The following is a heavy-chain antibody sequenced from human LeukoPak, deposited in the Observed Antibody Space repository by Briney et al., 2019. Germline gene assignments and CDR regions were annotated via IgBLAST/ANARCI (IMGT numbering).Heavy chain of an antibody. Sequence: SETLSLTCTVSGYSISSGFYWGWIRQPPGKGLEWIGNVYHGGSSYYNPSLKSRVTISVDTSKNQFSLNLYSVTAADTAVYYCARRVGSSDCFDYWGQGTLVTVSS. CDR1: GYSISSGFY. J-gene: IGHJ4*02. CDR2: VYHGGSS. V-gene: IGHV4-38-2*02. D-gene: IGHD6-6*01. CDR3: ARRVGSSDCFDY.